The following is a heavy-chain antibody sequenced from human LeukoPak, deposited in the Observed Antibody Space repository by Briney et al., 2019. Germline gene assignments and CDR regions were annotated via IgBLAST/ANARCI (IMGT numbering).Heavy chain of an antibody. CDR2: IKQDGSEK. V-gene: IGHV3-7*01. J-gene: IGHJ4*02. D-gene: IGHD6-13*01. CDR3: ARDLAAVGFYFFDY. Sequence: GGSLRLSCAASGFTFSNYWMSWVRQAPGKGLEWVANIKQDGSEKYYVDSVKGRFTISRDNAKNSLYLQMNSLRAEDTAVYYCARDLAAVGFYFFDYWGQGSLVTVSS. CDR1: GFTFSNYW.